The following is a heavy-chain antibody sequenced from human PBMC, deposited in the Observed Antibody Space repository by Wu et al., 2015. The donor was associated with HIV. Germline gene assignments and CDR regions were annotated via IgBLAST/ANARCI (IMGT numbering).Heavy chain of an antibody. Sequence: QVQLVQSGAEVKKPGASVKVSCKASGYTFSDYNIHWVRQAPGQGLEWMGWINADSGDIKYSQKFQGRVTVTRDTSISTAYMEMSRLRSEDTAVYYCVRDQQWPTEYYHYYGMDVWGRRDHGHRLL. CDR2: INADSGDI. J-gene: IGHJ6*02. CDR1: GYTFSDYN. CDR3: VRDQQWPTEYYHYYGMDV. D-gene: IGHD6-19*01. V-gene: IGHV1-2*02.